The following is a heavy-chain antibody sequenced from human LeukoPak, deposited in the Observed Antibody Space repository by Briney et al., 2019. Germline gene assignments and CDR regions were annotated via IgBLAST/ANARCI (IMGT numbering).Heavy chain of an antibody. CDR3: ARGLPEGDIVVVPAAEDV. V-gene: IGHV3-21*01. CDR1: GFTFSSYS. J-gene: IGHJ6*02. Sequence: GGSLRLSCAASGFTFSSYSMNWVRQAPGKGLEWVSSISSSSSYIYYADSVKGRFTISRDNAKNSLYLQMNSLRAEDTAVYYCARGLPEGDIVVVPAAEDVWGQGTTVTVSS. CDR2: ISSSSSYI. D-gene: IGHD2-2*01.